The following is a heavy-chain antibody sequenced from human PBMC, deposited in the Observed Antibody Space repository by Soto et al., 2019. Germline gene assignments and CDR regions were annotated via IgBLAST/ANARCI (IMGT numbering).Heavy chain of an antibody. CDR1: GYTFTSYA. J-gene: IGHJ4*02. D-gene: IGHD3-22*01. CDR2: INAGNSDT. V-gene: IGHV1-3*01. Sequence: ASVKVSCKASGYTFTSYAMNWVRQAPGQRLEWMGWINAGNSDTTYSQKFQGRVTITSDTSASTAYMELTSLRSEDTAVYYCARDFRMVVGAPWYWGKRPLVTVS. CDR3: ARDFRMVVGAPWY.